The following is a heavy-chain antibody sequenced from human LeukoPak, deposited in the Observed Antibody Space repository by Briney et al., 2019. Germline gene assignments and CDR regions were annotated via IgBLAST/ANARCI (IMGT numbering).Heavy chain of an antibody. J-gene: IGHJ5*02. Sequence: GASVKVSCKASGYTFTSYGISWVRQAPGQGLEWMGWISAYNGNTNYAQKLQGRVTMTTDTSTSTAYMELRSLSSDDTAVYYCARAIQYNWNRSDNWFDPWGQGTLVTVSS. D-gene: IGHD1/OR15-1a*01. CDR2: ISAYNGNT. V-gene: IGHV1-18*01. CDR1: GYTFTSYG. CDR3: ARAIQYNWNRSDNWFDP.